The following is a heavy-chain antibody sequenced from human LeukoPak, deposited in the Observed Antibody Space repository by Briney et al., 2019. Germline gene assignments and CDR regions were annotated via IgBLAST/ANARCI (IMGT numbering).Heavy chain of an antibody. CDR1: GGSISSGGYY. V-gene: IGHV4-31*03. CDR3: ARVHGGPRGILTGYYYYYYGMDV. CDR2: IHYSGST. Sequence: SQTLSLTCTVSGGSISSGGYYWSWIRQHPGKGLEWIGYIHYSGSTYYNPSLKSRVTISVDTSKNQFSLKLSSVTAADTAVYYCARVHGGPRGILTGYYYYYYGMDVWGQGTTVTVSS. D-gene: IGHD3-9*01. J-gene: IGHJ6*02.